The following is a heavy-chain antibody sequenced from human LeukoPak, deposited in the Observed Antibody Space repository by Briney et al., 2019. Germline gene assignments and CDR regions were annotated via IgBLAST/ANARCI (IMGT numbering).Heavy chain of an antibody. CDR2: IAHDETNR. CDR3: ARDLSPGAPDYFDY. V-gene: IGHV3-30*04. D-gene: IGHD4/OR15-4a*01. CDR1: GFTFGSYA. J-gene: IGHJ4*02. Sequence: GWSLTLSCATSGFTFGSYAMHWVRQAPGKGLEWVAVIAHDETNRFCADSVRGRFTISRDNSMNTLYLRMNSLRPEDTAVYFCARDLSPGAPDYFDYWGQGTLVTVSS.